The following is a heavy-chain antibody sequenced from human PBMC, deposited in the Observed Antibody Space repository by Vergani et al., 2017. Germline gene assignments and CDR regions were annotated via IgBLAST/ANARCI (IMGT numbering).Heavy chain of an antibody. CDR1: GFTFNTYW. CDR2: IDEYGNRA. V-gene: IGHV3-74*03. D-gene: IGHD1-1*01. J-gene: IGHJ5*01. Sequence: EVQLVESGVGSFQSGGSLRLSCVASGFTFNTYWMHWVRQVPGKGLRWVARIDEYGNRATEGDFATGRFTIYRDNAKNTVFLQMNNLRADDAGVYFCVRTEYGTGIACNTRFDSWVQGALVTVSS. CDR3: VRTEYGTGIACNTRFDS.